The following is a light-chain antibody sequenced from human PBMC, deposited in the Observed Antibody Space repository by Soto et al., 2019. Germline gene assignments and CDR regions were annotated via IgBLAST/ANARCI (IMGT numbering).Light chain of an antibody. V-gene: IGKV1-27*01. CDR1: QAISTY. CDR3: QKYNIAPWT. J-gene: IGKJ1*01. CDR2: AAS. Sequence: DIQMTQSPSSLSAYVGDRVTITCRASQAISTYLAWYQQNPGKVPKLLIYAASTLQSGVPSRFSGSGSGTDFTLTISSLQPEDIATYYCQKYNIAPWTVGQGTKVEIK.